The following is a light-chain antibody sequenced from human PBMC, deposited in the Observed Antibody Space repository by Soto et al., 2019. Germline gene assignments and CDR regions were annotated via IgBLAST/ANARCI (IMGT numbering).Light chain of an antibody. J-gene: IGKJ2*01. CDR2: LGS. CDR3: MQALQTPYT. Sequence: EIVMTQSPVSLPVTPGEPASISCRSSQSLLHSNGYKYLDWYLQKPGQSPQLLIYLGSNRASGVSARFSGSGAGTDFTLKIRRVGAEDVGVYYCMQALQTPYTFGPGTKLEI. V-gene: IGKV2-28*01. CDR1: QSLLHSNGYKY.